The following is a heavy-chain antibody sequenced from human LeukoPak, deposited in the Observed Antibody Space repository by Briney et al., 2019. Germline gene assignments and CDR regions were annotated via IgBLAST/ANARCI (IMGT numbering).Heavy chain of an antibody. V-gene: IGHV3-48*01. CDR3: ARATHYYESSGYDY. Sequence: GGSLRLSCAASGFTFSSYSMNWVRQAPGKGLEWVSYISSRSRTIYYADSVKGRFTISRDNAKNSLYLQMNSLRAEDTAVYYCARATHYYESSGYDYWGQGTLVTVSS. CDR2: ISSRSRTI. D-gene: IGHD3-22*01. J-gene: IGHJ4*02. CDR1: GFTFSSYS.